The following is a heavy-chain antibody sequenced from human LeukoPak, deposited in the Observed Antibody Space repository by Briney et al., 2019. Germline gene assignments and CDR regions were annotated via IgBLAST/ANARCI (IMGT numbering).Heavy chain of an antibody. CDR2: IYYSGTT. D-gene: IGHD3-10*01. CDR1: GGAISSSGYY. Sequence: PSETLSLTCTVSGGAISSSGYYWGWIRQPPGKGLEWIGSIYYSGTTYYNPSLKSRITISVDTSKNQFSLKLSSVTAADTAVYYCARRSGSAWDYWGQGTLVTVSS. CDR3: ARRSGSAWDY. J-gene: IGHJ4*02. V-gene: IGHV4-39*01.